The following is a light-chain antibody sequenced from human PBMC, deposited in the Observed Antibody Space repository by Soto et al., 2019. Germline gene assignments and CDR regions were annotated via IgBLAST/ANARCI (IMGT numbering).Light chain of an antibody. J-gene: IGKJ2*01. CDR2: KAS. CDR1: QSISSW. CDR3: QQYHSYLYT. Sequence: DIQMTQSPSTLSASVGDRVTITCRASQSISSWLAWYQQKPGKAPKLLIYKASTLESGVPSRFSGSGSGTQFTLTISSLQPDDLATYFCQQYHSYLYTFSQGTKLEIK. V-gene: IGKV1-5*03.